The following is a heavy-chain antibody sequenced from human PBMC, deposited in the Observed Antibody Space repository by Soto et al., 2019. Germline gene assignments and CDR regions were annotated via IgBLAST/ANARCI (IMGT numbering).Heavy chain of an antibody. CDR1: GYTFTSYG. Sequence: ASVKVSCKASGYTFTSYGISWVRQAPGQGLEWMGWISAYNGNTNYAQKLQGRVTMTTDTSTSTAYMELRSLRSDDTAVYYCARGKERITIFGVATPTFDYWGQGTLVTVSS. CDR3: ARGKERITIFGVATPTFDY. V-gene: IGHV1-18*01. D-gene: IGHD3-3*01. J-gene: IGHJ4*02. CDR2: ISAYNGNT.